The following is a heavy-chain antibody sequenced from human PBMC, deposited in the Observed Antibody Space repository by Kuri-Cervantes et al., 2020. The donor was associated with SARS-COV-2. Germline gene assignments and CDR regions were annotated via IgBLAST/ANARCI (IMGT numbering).Heavy chain of an antibody. D-gene: IGHD4-17*01. Sequence: SETLSLTCTVSGGSISSHYWSWIRQPPGKGLEWIGEINHSGSTNYNPSLKSRVTISVGTSKNQFSLKLSSVTAADTAVYYCARDRTVTTLYYYYMDVWGKGTTVTVSS. V-gene: IGHV4-34*01. CDR3: ARDRTVTTLYYYYMDV. CDR1: GGSISSHY. J-gene: IGHJ6*03. CDR2: INHSGST.